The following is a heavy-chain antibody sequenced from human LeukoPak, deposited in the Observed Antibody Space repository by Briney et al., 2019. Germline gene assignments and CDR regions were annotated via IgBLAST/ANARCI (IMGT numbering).Heavy chain of an antibody. CDR2: IYYGGST. Sequence: PSETLSLTCTVSGDSISSSSYYWGWIRQPPGKGLEWIGSIYYGGSTHNNPSLKSRVTLSVDTSKNQFSLRLSSVTAADTAVYYCARDVWFGAGRTFDYWGQGTLVTVSS. D-gene: IGHD3-10*01. J-gene: IGHJ4*02. CDR3: ARDVWFGAGRTFDY. V-gene: IGHV4-39*07. CDR1: GDSISSSSYY.